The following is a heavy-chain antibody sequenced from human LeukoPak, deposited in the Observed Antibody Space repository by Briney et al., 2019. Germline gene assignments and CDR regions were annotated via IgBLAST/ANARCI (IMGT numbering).Heavy chain of an antibody. V-gene: IGHV4-61*08. CDR2: VYYSGNT. CDR3: AREAGSSSWYDS. J-gene: IGHJ5*01. CDR1: GGSISSGDYY. Sequence: SETLSLTCTVSGGSISSGDYYWSWIRQPPGKGLEWIGYVYYSGNTNYNPSLKSRVTISVDTSKNQFSLKLSSVTAADTAVYYCAREAGSSSWYDSWGQGTLVTVSS. D-gene: IGHD2-2*01.